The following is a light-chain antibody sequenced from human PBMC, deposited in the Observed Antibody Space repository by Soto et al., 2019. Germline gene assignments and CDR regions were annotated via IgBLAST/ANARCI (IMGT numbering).Light chain of an antibody. V-gene: IGKV3-20*01. Sequence: EIVLTQSPGTLSLSPGERATLSCRASQSISSSFLAWYQQKPGQAPRLLINGASSRATGIPDRFSGSESGTDFTLNISSLEPEDFALYYCQQYRSPPLTFGGGTKVEIK. CDR3: QQYRSPPLT. J-gene: IGKJ4*01. CDR1: QSISSSF. CDR2: GAS.